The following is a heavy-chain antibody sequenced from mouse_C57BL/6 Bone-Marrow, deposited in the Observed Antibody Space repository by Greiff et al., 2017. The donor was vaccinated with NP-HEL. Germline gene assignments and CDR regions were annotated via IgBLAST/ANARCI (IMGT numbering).Heavy chain of an antibody. CDR3: TTYGSSYGFAY. D-gene: IGHD1-1*01. CDR1: GFTFSSYA. CDR2: ISSGGDYI. J-gene: IGHJ3*01. Sequence: EVQVVESGEGLVKPGGSLKLSCAASGFTFSSYAMSWVRQTPEKRLEWVAYISSGGDYIYYADTVKGRFTISRDNARNTLYLQMSSLKSEDTAMYYCTTYGSSYGFAYWGQGTLVTVSA. V-gene: IGHV5-9-1*02.